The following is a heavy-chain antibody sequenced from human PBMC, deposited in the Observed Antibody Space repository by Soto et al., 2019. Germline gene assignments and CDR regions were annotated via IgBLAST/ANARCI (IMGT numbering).Heavy chain of an antibody. CDR1: GYTFTSYG. CDR2: ISAYNGNT. J-gene: IGHJ1*01. V-gene: IGHV1-18*01. D-gene: IGHD2-2*01. CDR3: ARGDCSSTSCYHCAEYFQH. Sequence: ASVKVSCKASGYTFTSYGISWVRQAPGQGLEWMGWISAYNGNTNYAQKLQGRVTMTTDTLTSTAYMALRILGSDDTAVYYCARGDCSSTSCYHCAEYFQHWGQGTLVTVSS.